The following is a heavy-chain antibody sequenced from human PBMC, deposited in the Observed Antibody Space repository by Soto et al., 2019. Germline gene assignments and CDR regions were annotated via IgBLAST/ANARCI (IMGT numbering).Heavy chain of an antibody. CDR2: ISRSSSYI. CDR3: ARGIDSGVRGVHYYYGMDV. J-gene: IGHJ6*02. CDR1: GFTLSSFS. Sequence: GGSIRLSCAASGFTLSSFSMNWVRQAPGKGLEWVSSISRSSSYIYYADSVKGRFTISRDNAKNSLYLQMNSLRAEDTAVYYCARGIDSGVRGVHYYYGMDVWGQGTTVTVSS. V-gene: IGHV3-21*01. D-gene: IGHD3-10*01.